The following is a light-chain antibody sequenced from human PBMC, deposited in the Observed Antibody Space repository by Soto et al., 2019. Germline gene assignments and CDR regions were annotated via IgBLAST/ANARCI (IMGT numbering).Light chain of an antibody. CDR3: ATWDDILNGWV. J-gene: IGLJ3*02. Sequence: QSVLTQPPSASGTPGQRVTISGSGSDSNIGSNTVNWYQHLPGMAPKLLTHSNDHRPSGVADRFSGSKSGTSASLAISGLQSEDEADYYCATWDDILNGWVFGGGTKVTVL. V-gene: IGLV1-44*01. CDR2: SND. CDR1: DSNIGSNT.